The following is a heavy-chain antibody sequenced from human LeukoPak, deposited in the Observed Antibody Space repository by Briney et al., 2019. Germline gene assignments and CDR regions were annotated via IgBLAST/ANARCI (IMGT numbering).Heavy chain of an antibody. D-gene: IGHD4-17*01. CDR3: AGEYGDDNWFDP. CDR2: VHYSGST. CDR1: GDSISNYF. Sequence: SETLSLTCTVSGDSISNYFWSWIRQPPRKGLEWMAYVHYSGSTNYNPSLKSRVTISVDTSKNQFSLKLSSVTAADTAVYYCAGEYGDDNWFDPWGQGALVTVSS. J-gene: IGHJ5*02. V-gene: IGHV4-59*12.